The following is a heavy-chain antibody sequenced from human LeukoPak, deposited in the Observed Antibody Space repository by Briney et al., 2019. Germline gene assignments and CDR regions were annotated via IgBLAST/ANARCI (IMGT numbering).Heavy chain of an antibody. Sequence: ASVKVSCKASGYTFTGYYMHWVRQAPGQGLEWMGWINPNSGGTNYAQKFQGRVTMTRDTSISTAYMELGRLRSGDTAVYYCARDVNSPSSWFHQYNWFDPWGQGTLVTVSS. CDR3: ARDVNSPSSWFHQYNWFDP. CDR2: INPNSGGT. D-gene: IGHD6-13*01. V-gene: IGHV1-2*02. J-gene: IGHJ5*02. CDR1: GYTFTGYY.